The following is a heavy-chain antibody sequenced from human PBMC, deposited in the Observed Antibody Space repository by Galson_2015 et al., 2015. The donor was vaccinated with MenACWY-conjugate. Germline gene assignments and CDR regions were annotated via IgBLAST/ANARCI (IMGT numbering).Heavy chain of an antibody. J-gene: IGHJ4*02. D-gene: IGHD2/OR15-2a*01. V-gene: IGHV3-23*01. CDR2: ITSSGGTT. CDR3: AKNGNYFGMGFDY. Sequence: SLRLSCAASGFTFSSFAMSWVRQAPGKGLEWVSVITSSGGTTYSADSVKGRFTISRDNPKNTLYLQMDTLRAEDTATYYCAKNGNYFGMGFDYWGQGTLVT. CDR1: GFTFSSFA.